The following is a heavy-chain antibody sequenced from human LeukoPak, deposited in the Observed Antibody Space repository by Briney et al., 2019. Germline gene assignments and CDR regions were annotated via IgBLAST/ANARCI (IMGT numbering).Heavy chain of an antibody. V-gene: IGHV1-18*01. CDR2: ISAYNGNT. Sequence: ASVKVSCKASGYTFTSYGISWVRQAPGQGLEWMGWISAYNGNTNYAQKLQGRVTMTTDTSTSTAYMELRSLRSDDTAVYYCATSLDSSGYYYNWFDPWGQGTLVTVSS. CDR1: GYTFTSYG. CDR3: ATSLDSSGYYYNWFDP. D-gene: IGHD3-22*01. J-gene: IGHJ5*02.